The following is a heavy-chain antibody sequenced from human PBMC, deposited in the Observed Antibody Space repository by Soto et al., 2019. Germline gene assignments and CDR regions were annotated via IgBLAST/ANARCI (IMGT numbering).Heavy chain of an antibody. CDR3: ARRGPGTYFDY. J-gene: IGHJ4*02. CDR2: ISGSGDST. Sequence: EVQLLDSGGGLVQPGGSLRLSCAASGFTFSSYAMNWVRQAPGKGLEWVSVISGSGDSTYYADSVKGRFTISRDNSKNTLYLQMNSLRPEDTAVYYCARRGPGTYFDYWGQGTLVTASS. CDR1: GFTFSSYA. D-gene: IGHD6-13*01. V-gene: IGHV3-23*01.